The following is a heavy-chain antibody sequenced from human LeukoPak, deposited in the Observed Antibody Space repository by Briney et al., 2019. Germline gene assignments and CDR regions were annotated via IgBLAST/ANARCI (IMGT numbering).Heavy chain of an antibody. D-gene: IGHD2-15*01. CDR3: AKGRCSGGSCRWAFDY. J-gene: IGHJ4*02. Sequence: GGSLRLSCAASGFTFSSYAMSWVRQAPGKGLEWVSAFSGSGDITYYADSVKGRFTISRDNSKNTLYLQMNSLRAEDTAVYYCAKGRCSGGSCRWAFDYWGQGTLVTVPS. CDR2: FSGSGDIT. V-gene: IGHV3-23*01. CDR1: GFTFSSYA.